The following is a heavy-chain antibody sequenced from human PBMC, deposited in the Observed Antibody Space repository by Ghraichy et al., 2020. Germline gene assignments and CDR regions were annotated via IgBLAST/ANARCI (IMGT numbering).Heavy chain of an antibody. CDR2: ISTGGDIT. V-gene: IGHV3-23*01. CDR3: AKEVARSRDWQTPGRTSY. Sequence: GGSLRLSCAASGFTFSNYGMNWVRQAPGKGLEWVSFISTGGDITHYADSVKGRLTISRDNAKNTLYLQMNSLSAEDTAVYYCAKEVARSRDWQTPGRTSYWGQGTLVTLSS. CDR1: GFTFSNYG. J-gene: IGHJ4*02. D-gene: IGHD6-19*01.